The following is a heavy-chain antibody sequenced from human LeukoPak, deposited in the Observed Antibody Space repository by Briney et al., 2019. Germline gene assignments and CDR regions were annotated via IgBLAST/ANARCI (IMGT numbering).Heavy chain of an antibody. Sequence: ASVKVSCKASGYTFTSYAMHWVRQAPGQRLEWMGWINAGNGNTKYSQEFQGRVTITRDTSASTAYMELGSLRSEDMAVYYCARDVSHRLFYDSSGYYILFDYWGQGTLVTVSS. D-gene: IGHD3-22*01. CDR1: GYTFTSYA. J-gene: IGHJ4*02. CDR2: INAGNGNT. CDR3: ARDVSHRLFYDSSGYYILFDY. V-gene: IGHV1-3*03.